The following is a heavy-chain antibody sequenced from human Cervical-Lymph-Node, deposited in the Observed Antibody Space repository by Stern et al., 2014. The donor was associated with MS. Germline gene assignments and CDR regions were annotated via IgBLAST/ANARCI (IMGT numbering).Heavy chain of an antibody. CDR2: IYWDDDK. CDR1: GFSLSTSGVG. Sequence: QVPLKESGPTLVKPTQTLTLTCTFSGFSLSTSGVGVGWIRQPPGKALEWLGLIYWDDDKRYSPSLKSRLTITKDTSKNLVVLTMTNMDPVDTATYYCAHWTYTSSTWYFDYWGQGTLVTVSS. V-gene: IGHV2-5*02. J-gene: IGHJ4*02. D-gene: IGHD6-6*01. CDR3: AHWTYTSSTWYFDY.